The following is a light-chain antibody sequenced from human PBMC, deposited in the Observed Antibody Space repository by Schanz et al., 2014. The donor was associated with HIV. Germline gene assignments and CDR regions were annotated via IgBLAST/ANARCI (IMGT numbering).Light chain of an antibody. Sequence: QSALTQPPSASGSPGQSVTISCTGTSSDVGGYNYVSWYQQHPGKAPKLMIYDVSVRPSGVSNRFSGSKSGNTASLTVSGLQAEDEADYYCSSYAGSSVFGGGTKLTVL. V-gene: IGLV2-8*01. CDR3: SSYAGSSV. CDR2: DVS. J-gene: IGLJ3*02. CDR1: SSDVGGYNY.